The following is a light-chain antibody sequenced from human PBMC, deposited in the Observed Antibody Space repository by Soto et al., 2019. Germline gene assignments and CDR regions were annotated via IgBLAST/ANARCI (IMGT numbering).Light chain of an antibody. CDR1: QGISSY. J-gene: IGKJ1*01. CDR3: QQYYSYPPT. Sequence: AIRMTQSPSSLSASTGDRVTITCRASQGISSYLAWYQQKPGKAPKLLIYAASTLQSGVPLRFSGSGSGTDFTLTISCLQSEDFATYYCQQYYSYPPTFGQGTKV. V-gene: IGKV1-8*01. CDR2: AAS.